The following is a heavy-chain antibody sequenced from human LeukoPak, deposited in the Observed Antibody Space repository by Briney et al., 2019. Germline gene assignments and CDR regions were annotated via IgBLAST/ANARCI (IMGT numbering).Heavy chain of an antibody. CDR1: GFTFSSYS. J-gene: IGHJ4*02. D-gene: IGHD1-26*01. V-gene: IGHV3-48*01. CDR2: ISSSSSTI. CDR3: ARGGLYHYSGTSGDY. Sequence: PGGSLRLSCAASGFTFSSYSMNWVRQAPGKGLEWVSYISSSSSTIYYADSVKGRFTISRDNTKNSLYLQMNSLRAEDTAVYYCARGGLYHYSGTSGDYWGQGTLVTVSS.